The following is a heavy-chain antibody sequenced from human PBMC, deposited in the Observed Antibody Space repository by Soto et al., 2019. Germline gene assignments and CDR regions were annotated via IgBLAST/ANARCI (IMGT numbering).Heavy chain of an antibody. D-gene: IGHD2-21*02. V-gene: IGHV3-23*01. J-gene: IGHJ4*02. CDR2: LYGNSGGI. CDR3: AKDAVAGDGLWLMDH. CDR1: GFTFGSYA. Sequence: EVQLLESGGGLIQPGGSLTLSCAASGFTFGSYAMTWVRQAPGKGLESVAGLYGNSGGIQYADSVRGRFTIFRDNSNNIVFLHMRRLRVEDTALYFCAKDAVAGDGLWLMDHWGPGTLVTVSS.